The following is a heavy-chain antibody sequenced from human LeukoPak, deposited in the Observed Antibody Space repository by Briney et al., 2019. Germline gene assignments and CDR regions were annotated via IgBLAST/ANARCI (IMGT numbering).Heavy chain of an antibody. CDR2: FDPEDGET. CDR3: ATDSRERVFDP. Sequence: ASVTVSCKVSGYTLTELSMHWVRQAPGKGLEWMGGFDPEDGETIYAQKFQGRVTMTEDTSTDTAYMELSSLRSEDTAVYYCATDSRERVFDPWGQGTLVTASS. J-gene: IGHJ5*02. D-gene: IGHD1-26*01. V-gene: IGHV1-24*01. CDR1: GYTLTELS.